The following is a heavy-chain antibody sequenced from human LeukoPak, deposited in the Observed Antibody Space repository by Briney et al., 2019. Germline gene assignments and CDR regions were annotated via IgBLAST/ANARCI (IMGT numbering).Heavy chain of an antibody. CDR3: VRETGYSFGC. J-gene: IGHJ4*02. CDR1: GFIFDNYA. CDR2: ISGDGGST. D-gene: IGHD1-14*01. V-gene: IGHV3-43*02. Sequence: GGSLRLSCAAPGFIFDNYAIHWVRQAPGKGLEWVSLISGDGGSTFYADSVRGRFTISRDNAKNSMYLQMNSLRDEDTAVYYCVRETGYSFGCWGQGTLVTVSS.